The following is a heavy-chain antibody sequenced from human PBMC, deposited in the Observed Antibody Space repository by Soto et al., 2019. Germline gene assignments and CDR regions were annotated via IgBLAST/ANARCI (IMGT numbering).Heavy chain of an antibody. CDR2: IYYSGTT. CDR3: ARHTVTKGSYYYYGLDV. CDR1: GGSINSYY. V-gene: IGHV4-59*08. D-gene: IGHD4-4*01. J-gene: IGHJ6*02. Sequence: SETLSLTCTVSGGSINSYYWSWIRQPPGKGLEWIGYIYYSGTTNYNPSLKSRVTLLVDTSKTQFSLQLSSVTAADTAVYYCARHTVTKGSYYYYGLDVWGQGTTVTVSS.